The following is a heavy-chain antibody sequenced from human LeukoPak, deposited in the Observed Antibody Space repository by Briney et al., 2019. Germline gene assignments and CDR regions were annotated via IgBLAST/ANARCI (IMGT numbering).Heavy chain of an antibody. D-gene: IGHD2-2*01. CDR2: IGSRDSTI. V-gene: IGHV3-48*01. Sequence: GGSLRLSCAATGFTFSHYSMNWVRQAPGRGLEWLSYIGSRDSTIYYADSVRGRFTISRDNAQNSLYLQMNSLRAEDTAVYYCARDHASYCSSTSCYPYWGQGTLVTVSS. CDR3: ARDHASYCSSTSCYPY. J-gene: IGHJ4*02. CDR1: GFTFSHYS.